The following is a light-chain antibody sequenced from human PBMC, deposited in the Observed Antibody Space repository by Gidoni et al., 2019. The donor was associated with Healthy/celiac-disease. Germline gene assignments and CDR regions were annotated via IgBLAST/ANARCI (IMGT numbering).Light chain of an antibody. CDR1: QSVSSN. V-gene: IGKV3-15*01. CDR3: QQYNNWPPGRT. J-gene: IGKJ2*01. CDR2: GAS. Sequence: EIVMTQSPATLSVSPGERATLSCRASQSVSSNLDWYQQKPGQAPRLLIYGASTRATGIPARFSGSGSGTEFTLTISSLQSEDFAVYYCQQYNNWPPGRTFGQGTKLEIK.